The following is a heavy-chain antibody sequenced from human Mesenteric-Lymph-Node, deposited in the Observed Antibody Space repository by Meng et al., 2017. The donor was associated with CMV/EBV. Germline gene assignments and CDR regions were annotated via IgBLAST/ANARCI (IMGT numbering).Heavy chain of an antibody. D-gene: IGHD1-26*01. V-gene: IGHV3-23*01. CDR1: GFTFSRYA. J-gene: IGHJ4*02. CDR2: ISSDGRRT. Sequence: GESLKISCAASGFTFSRYAMSWVRQPPGKGLVWVSGISSDGRRTFYADSVKGRFTISRDDSKNTIYLQMNSLRAEDTAVYYCEDFEVGWGLGTLVTVSS. CDR3: EDFEVG.